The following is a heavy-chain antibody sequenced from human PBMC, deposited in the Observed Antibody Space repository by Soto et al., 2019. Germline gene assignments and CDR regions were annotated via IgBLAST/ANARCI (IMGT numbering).Heavy chain of an antibody. CDR1: GGSISSGGYS. Sequence: QLQPQESGSGLVKPSQTLSLTCAVSGGSISSGGYSWSWIRQPPGQGLEWIAYIYHSVSTYYNPGFMSRVTISVDRSKNQFPLKVSCVTAADTDVYYCAGVPDYWGQGTVVTVSS. D-gene: IGHD3-10*01. J-gene: IGHJ4*02. V-gene: IGHV4-30-2*01. CDR3: AGVPDY. CDR2: IYHSVST.